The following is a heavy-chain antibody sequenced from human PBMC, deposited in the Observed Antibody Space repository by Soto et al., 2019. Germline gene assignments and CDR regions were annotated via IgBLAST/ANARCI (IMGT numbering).Heavy chain of an antibody. CDR3: ARGGITMVRGVIISLYYYYGMDV. V-gene: IGHV4-34*01. CDR1: GGSFSGYY. J-gene: IGHJ6*02. D-gene: IGHD3-10*01. Sequence: SETLSLTCAVYGGSFSGYYWSWIRQPPGKGLEWIGEINHSGSTNYNPSLKSRVTISVDTSKNQFSLKLSSVTAADTAVYYCARGGITMVRGVIISLYYYYGMDVWGQGTTVTVSS. CDR2: INHSGST.